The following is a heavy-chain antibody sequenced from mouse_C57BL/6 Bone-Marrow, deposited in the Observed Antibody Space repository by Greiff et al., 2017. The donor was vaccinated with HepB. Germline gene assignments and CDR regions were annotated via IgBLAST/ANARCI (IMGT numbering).Heavy chain of an antibody. J-gene: IGHJ4*01. CDR3: ARDRDYYGSNYAMDY. CDR1: GFTFSDYY. V-gene: IGHV5-16*01. Sequence: EVQVVESEGGLVQPGSSMKLSCTASGFTFSDYYMAWVRQVPEKGLEWVANINYDGSSTYYLDSLKSRFIISRDNAKNILYLQMSSLKSEDTATYYCARDRDYYGSNYAMDYWGQGTSVTVSS. CDR2: INYDGSST. D-gene: IGHD1-1*01.